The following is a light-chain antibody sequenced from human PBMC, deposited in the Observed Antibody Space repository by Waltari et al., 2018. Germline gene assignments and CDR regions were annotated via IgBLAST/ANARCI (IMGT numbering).Light chain of an antibody. CDR1: QSLLHSNGYNY. CDR3: MQALQSPG. J-gene: IGKJ3*01. Sequence: DIVMTQSPLSLPVTPGEPASISCRSSQSLLHSNGYNYLDWYLQKPGQSPQLLIYLGSNRASGCPDRFSGSGSGTDFTLKISRVEAEDVGVYYCMQALQSPGFGPGTKVDIK. V-gene: IGKV2-28*01. CDR2: LGS.